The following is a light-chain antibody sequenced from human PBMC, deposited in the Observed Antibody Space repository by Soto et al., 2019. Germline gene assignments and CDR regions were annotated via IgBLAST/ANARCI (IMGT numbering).Light chain of an antibody. CDR1: SSDVGGYNY. Sequence: LTQPASVSGSPGQSITISCTGTSSDVGGYNYVSWYQQHPGKAPKLMIYEVSNRPSGVSNRFSGSKSGNTASLTVSGLQAEDEADYYCSSYTTTNTYVFGTGTKVTVL. V-gene: IGLV2-14*01. CDR2: EVS. J-gene: IGLJ1*01. CDR3: SSYTTTNTYV.